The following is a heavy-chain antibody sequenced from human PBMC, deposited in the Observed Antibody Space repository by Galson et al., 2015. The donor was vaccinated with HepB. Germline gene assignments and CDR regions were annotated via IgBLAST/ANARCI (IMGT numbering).Heavy chain of an antibody. D-gene: IGHD2-2*02. Sequence: SLRLSCAASGFTFSSYGMHWVRQAPGKGLEWVAVISYDGSNKYYADSVKGRFTISRDNSKNTLYLQMNSLRAEDTAVYYCAKGLRLGYCSSTSCYTDAFDIWGQGTMVTVSS. CDR3: AKGLRLGYCSSTSCYTDAFDI. CDR1: GFTFSSYG. J-gene: IGHJ3*02. V-gene: IGHV3-30*18. CDR2: ISYDGSNK.